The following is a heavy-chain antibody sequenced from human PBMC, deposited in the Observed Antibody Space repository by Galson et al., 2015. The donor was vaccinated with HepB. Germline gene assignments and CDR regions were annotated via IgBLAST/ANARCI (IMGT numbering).Heavy chain of an antibody. CDR3: ARDLALGTTTISDY. J-gene: IGHJ4*02. Sequence: SLRLSCAASGFTFNRFGMHWVRQAPGKGLEWVAVTWYDGSEKYYASSVKGRFSISRDNSRNTLYLQMNSLRAEDTAIYYCARDLALGTTTISDYWGQGTLVTVSS. CDR2: TWYDGSEK. D-gene: IGHD1-7*01. V-gene: IGHV3-33*01. CDR1: GFTFNRFG.